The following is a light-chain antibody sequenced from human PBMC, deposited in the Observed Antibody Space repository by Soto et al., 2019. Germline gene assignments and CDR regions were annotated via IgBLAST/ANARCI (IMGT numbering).Light chain of an antibody. J-gene: IGKJ5*01. Sequence: EIVLTQSPGTLSLSPGERATLSCRASQSISRNYLAWYQQKTGQAPRLLIHGASSRATGIPDRFSGSGSGTDFTLTISRLEPEDFAVYYCQQYGSLPITFGQGTRLEIK. V-gene: IGKV3-20*01. CDR3: QQYGSLPIT. CDR1: QSISRNY. CDR2: GAS.